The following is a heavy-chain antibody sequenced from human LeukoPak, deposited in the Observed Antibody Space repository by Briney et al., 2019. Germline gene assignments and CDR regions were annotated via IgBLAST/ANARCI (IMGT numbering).Heavy chain of an antibody. CDR3: ARGRAAALYLTRPPSPNWYFDY. CDR2: ISYDGSNK. Sequence: GGSLRLSCAASGFTFSDYYMSWIRQAPGKGLEWVAVISYDGSNKYYADSVKGRFTISRDNSKNTLYLQMNSLRAEDTAVYYCARGRAAALYLTRPPSPNWYFDYWGQGTLVTVSS. J-gene: IGHJ4*02. V-gene: IGHV3-30*14. CDR1: GFTFSDYY. D-gene: IGHD2-8*01.